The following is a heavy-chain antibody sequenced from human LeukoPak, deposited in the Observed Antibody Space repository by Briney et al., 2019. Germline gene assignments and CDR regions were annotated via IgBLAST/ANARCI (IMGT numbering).Heavy chain of an antibody. CDR2: INTDGSST. J-gene: IGHJ6*03. V-gene: IGHV3-74*01. Sequence: GGSLRLPCAASGFTFSSYWMHWVRQAPGKGLVWVSRINTDGSSTNYADSVKGRFTISRDNAKNTLYLQMNSLRAEDTAVYYCASIAVAGTDMDVWGKGTTVTVSS. CDR1: GFTFSSYW. CDR3: ASIAVAGTDMDV. D-gene: IGHD6-19*01.